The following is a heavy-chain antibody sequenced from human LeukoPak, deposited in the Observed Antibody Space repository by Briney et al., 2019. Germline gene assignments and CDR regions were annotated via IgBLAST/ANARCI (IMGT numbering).Heavy chain of an antibody. J-gene: IGHJ5*02. CDR2: IYHSGST. D-gene: IGHD5-18*01. CDR3: DRASEEGPAAIKNWFDP. CDR1: GGSISSGGYS. V-gene: IGHV4-30-2*01. Sequence: SETLSFTCAVSGGSISSGGYSWSWIRQPPGKGLEWIGYIYHSGSTYYNPSLKSRVTISVDRSKNQFSLKLSSVTAADTAVYDCDRASEEGPAAIKNWFDPWGQGTLVTVSS.